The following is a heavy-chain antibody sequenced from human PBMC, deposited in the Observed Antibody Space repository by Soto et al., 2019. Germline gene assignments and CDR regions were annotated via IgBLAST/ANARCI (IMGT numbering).Heavy chain of an antibody. V-gene: IGHV3-66*01. CDR1: GFTVSNNY. D-gene: IGHD7-27*01. J-gene: IGHJ4*02. CDR3: ARNSGSKLGPRTAGEGH. CDR2: IYSGGAT. Sequence: EVQLVESGGALVQPGGSLRLSCAASGFTVSNNYMSWVRQAPGKGLEWVSLIYSGGATSYADSVKGRFTISRDSSKNTLNLQMNSLRAEDTAVYHCARNSGSKLGPRTAGEGHWGQGTLVTVSP.